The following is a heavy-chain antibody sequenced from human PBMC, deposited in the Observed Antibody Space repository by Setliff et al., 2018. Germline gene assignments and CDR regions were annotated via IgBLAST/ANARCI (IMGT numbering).Heavy chain of an antibody. V-gene: IGHV3-30*02. D-gene: IGHD1-26*01. CDR3: AKDRGSGSYYFDY. J-gene: IGHJ4*02. CDR2: IRSVGSNK. Sequence: GGSLRLSCAASGFTFSSYGIHWVRQAPGKGLEWVTFIRSVGSNKYYADSVKGRFTISRDNSKNTLYLQMNSLRAEDTAVYYCAKDRGSGSYYFDYWGQGTLVTVSS. CDR1: GFTFSSYG.